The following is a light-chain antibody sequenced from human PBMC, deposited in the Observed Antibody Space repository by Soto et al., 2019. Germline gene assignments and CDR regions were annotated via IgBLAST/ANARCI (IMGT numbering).Light chain of an antibody. J-gene: IGKJ4*02. CDR3: MQTTHWPRT. V-gene: IGKV2-30*01. CDR1: QTLLTTNGTTS. CDR2: KVS. Sequence: EVVMTQSPLSLPVTLGHPASISCRSSQTLLTTNGTTSLNWFHQRPGQSPRRLIYKVSKRDSGVPDRFSGSGSGTDFTLKISRVEAEDVGVYYCMQTTHWPRTFGRGTTVEI.